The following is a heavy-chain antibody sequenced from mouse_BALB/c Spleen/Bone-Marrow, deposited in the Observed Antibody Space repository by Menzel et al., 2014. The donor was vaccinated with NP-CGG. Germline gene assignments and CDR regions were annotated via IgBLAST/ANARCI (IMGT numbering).Heavy chain of an antibody. D-gene: IGHD2-3*01. Sequence: EVNVVESGAELVKPGASVKLSCTASGFNIKDTYMHWVEQRPEQGLEWIGRIDPANGNTKYDPKFQGKATITADTSSNTAYLQLSSLTSEDTAVYYCARGLLQYCYAMDYWGQGTSVTVSS. CDR1: GFNIKDTY. CDR3: ARGLLQYCYAMDY. J-gene: IGHJ4*01. V-gene: IGHV14-3*02. CDR2: IDPANGNT.